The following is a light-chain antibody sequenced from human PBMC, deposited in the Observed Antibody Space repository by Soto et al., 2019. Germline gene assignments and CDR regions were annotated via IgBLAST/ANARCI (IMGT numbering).Light chain of an antibody. CDR1: QSVTSNY. CDR3: QQYGSSPPYP. CDR2: GAS. Sequence: EIVLTQSPGTLSLSPGERATLSCRASQSVTSNYLAWYQQKPGQAPRLLILGASNRATGIPDRFSGSGSGTDFTLTITRLEPEDFAVYYCQQYGSSPPYPFGRGTRLEIK. J-gene: IGKJ5*01. V-gene: IGKV3-20*01.